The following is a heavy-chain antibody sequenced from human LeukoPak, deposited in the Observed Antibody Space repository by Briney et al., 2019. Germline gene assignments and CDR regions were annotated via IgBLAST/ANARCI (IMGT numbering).Heavy chain of an antibody. CDR3: AKDSRGVPYNWFDP. D-gene: IGHD3-10*01. Sequence: PGRSLRLSCAASGFTFDDYAMHWVRHAPGKGLEWVSGISWNSGSIGYADSVKGRFTISRDNAKNSLYLQMNSLRAEDTALYYCAKDSRGVPYNWFDPWGQGTLVTVSS. V-gene: IGHV3-9*01. J-gene: IGHJ5*02. CDR1: GFTFDDYA. CDR2: ISWNSGSI.